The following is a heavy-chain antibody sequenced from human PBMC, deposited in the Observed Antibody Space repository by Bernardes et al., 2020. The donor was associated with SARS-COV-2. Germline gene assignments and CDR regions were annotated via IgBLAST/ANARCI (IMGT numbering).Heavy chain of an antibody. D-gene: IGHD6-13*01. V-gene: IGHV1-69*04. J-gene: IGHJ5*02. CDR3: ARAAEYPGTRFDP. Sequence: SVKVSCKASGGTFSSYAISWVRQAPGQGLEWMGRIIPIFGIANYAQKFQGRVTITADKSTSTAYMELSSLRSEDTAVYYCARAAEYPGTRFDPWGQGTLVTVSS. CDR1: GGTFSSYA. CDR2: IIPIFGIA.